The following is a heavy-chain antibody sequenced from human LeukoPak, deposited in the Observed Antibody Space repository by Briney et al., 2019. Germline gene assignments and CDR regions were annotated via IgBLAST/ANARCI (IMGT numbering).Heavy chain of an antibody. CDR2: ISSSSSYI. V-gene: IGHV3-21*01. CDR3: ARDLIYSYGAIDAFDI. J-gene: IGHJ3*02. D-gene: IGHD5-18*01. Sequence: GGCLRLSCAASGFTFSSYSMNWVRQAPGKGLEWVSSISSSSSYIYYADSVKGRFTISRDNAKNSLYLQMNSLRAEDTAVYYCARDLIYSYGAIDAFDIWGQGTMVTVSS. CDR1: GFTFSSYS.